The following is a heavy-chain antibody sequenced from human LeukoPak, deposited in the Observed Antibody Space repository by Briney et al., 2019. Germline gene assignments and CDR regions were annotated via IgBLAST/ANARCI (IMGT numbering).Heavy chain of an antibody. Sequence: SETLSLTCTVSGVPVRTYYWSWIRQPAGKGLEWIGRIDTSGGTNYNPSLKSRVTMSVDTSKNQFSLKLSSVTAADTAVYYCARDMVRGNWFDPWGQGTLVTVSS. CDR3: ARDMVRGNWFDP. V-gene: IGHV4-4*07. CDR1: GVPVRTYY. J-gene: IGHJ5*02. D-gene: IGHD3-10*01. CDR2: IDTSGGT.